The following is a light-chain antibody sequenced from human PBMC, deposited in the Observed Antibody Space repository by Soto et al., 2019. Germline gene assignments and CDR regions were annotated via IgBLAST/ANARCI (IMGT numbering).Light chain of an antibody. CDR1: QSVNGNY. J-gene: IGKJ2*01. CDR3: QQYGSSFRYT. V-gene: IGKV3-20*01. CDR2: SAS. Sequence: EIVLTQSPGTLSLSPGERANLSCRDSQSVNGNYLTWYQQKPGQAPRRLIYSASRRATGIPDRFSGSGSGTDFTLTISRLEPEDFAVYYCQQYGSSFRYTFGQGTKLEIK.